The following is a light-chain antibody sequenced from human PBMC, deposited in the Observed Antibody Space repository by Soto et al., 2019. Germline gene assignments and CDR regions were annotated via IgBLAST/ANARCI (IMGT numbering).Light chain of an antibody. CDR1: SSNIGKNA. CDR2: FDD. J-gene: IGLJ3*02. CDR3: AAWDDSLNGPV. Sequence: QSVLTQPPSVSAAPRQRVTISCSGSSSNIGKNAVNWYQQVPGKAPKLLIHFDDRVASGISDRFSGSKSGTSASLAISGLQSEDEADYYCAAWDDSLNGPVFGGGTKLTVL. V-gene: IGLV1-36*01.